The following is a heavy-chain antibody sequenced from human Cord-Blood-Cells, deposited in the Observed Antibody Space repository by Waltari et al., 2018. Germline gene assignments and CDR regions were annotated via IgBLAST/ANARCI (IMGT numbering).Heavy chain of an antibody. CDR2: ISYDGSNK. V-gene: IGHV3-30*18. CDR1: GFTFSSYG. D-gene: IGHD2-2*01. J-gene: IGHJ4*02. CDR3: AKMGNCSSTSCYLSY. Sequence: QVQLVESGGGVVQPGRSLRLSCAASGFTFSSYGMHWVRQAPGKGLEWVAVISYDGSNKYYADSVKGRFTISRDNSKNTLYLQMNSLRAEDMAVYYCAKMGNCSSTSCYLSYWGQGTLVTVSS.